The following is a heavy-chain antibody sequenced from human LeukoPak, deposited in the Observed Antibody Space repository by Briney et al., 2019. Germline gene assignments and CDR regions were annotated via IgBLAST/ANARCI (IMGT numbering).Heavy chain of an antibody. CDR2: ISSSSSYI. CDR3: AREWGIAVIDY. V-gene: IGHV3-21*01. J-gene: IGHJ4*02. D-gene: IGHD6-19*01. Sequence: GGSLRLSCAASGFTFSSDSMNWVRQAPGKGREWVSSISSSSSYIYYADSVKGRFTISRDNAKNSLYLQMNSLRAGDTAGYYCAREWGIAVIDYWGQGTLVTVSS. CDR1: GFTFSSDS.